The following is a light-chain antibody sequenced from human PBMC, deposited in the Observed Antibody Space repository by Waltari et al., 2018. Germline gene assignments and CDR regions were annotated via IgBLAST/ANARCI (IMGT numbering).Light chain of an antibody. CDR3: QQYGSSPYT. CDR2: GSS. Sequence: EIVLTQSPGTLSLSPGERATLSCRASQSVSSSYLAWYQQKPGQAPRILIYGSSSRATGIPDRFSGSESGTDFTLTISRLEPEDFAVYYCQQYGSSPYTFGQGTKLEIK. CDR1: QSVSSSY. J-gene: IGKJ2*01. V-gene: IGKV3-20*01.